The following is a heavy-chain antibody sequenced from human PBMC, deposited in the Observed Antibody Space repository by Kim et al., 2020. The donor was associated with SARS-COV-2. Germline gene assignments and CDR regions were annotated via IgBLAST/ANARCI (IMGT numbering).Heavy chain of an antibody. J-gene: IGHJ4*02. V-gene: IGHV4-59*01. CDR1: GGSISSYY. CDR2: IYYSGST. Sequence: SETLSLTCTVSGGSISSYYWSWIQQPPGKGLEWIGYIYYSGSTNYNPSLKSRVTISVDTSKNQFSLKLSSVTAADTAVYYCARYYYDSSGFIYYFDYWGQGTLVTVSS. D-gene: IGHD3-22*01. CDR3: ARYYYDSSGFIYYFDY.